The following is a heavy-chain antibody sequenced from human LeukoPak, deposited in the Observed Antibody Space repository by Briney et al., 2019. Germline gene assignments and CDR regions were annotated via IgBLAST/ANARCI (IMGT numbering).Heavy chain of an antibody. CDR3: ARTPYSNGRLGGYPYYYMDV. J-gene: IGHJ6*03. CDR2: SYYTGST. V-gene: IGHV4-59*01. CDR1: GGSISPYY. Sequence: SETLSLTCAVSGGSISPYYWTWIRQPPGKGLEWIGHSYYTGSTSYNPSLKSRLTISVDTSNNQLSLKLRSVTAADTAMYFCARTPYSNGRLGGYPYYYMDVWGKGTMVTVSS. D-gene: IGHD3-16*02.